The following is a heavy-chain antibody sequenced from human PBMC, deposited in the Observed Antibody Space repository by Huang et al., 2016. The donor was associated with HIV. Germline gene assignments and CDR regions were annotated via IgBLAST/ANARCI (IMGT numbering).Heavy chain of an antibody. Sequence: EVQLVESGGIVIQPGGSLRLSCTASGFTFSDYNMQWVRQAPGKGLEWLSIISSDGGHTSYADSVKGRFTISRDNTKNSLYLQMSSLRTEDTALYHCAKDDRGGSIDYWGQGTLVTVSS. CDR2: ISSDGGHT. CDR3: AKDDRGGSIDY. V-gene: IGHV3-43*01. CDR1: GFTFSDYN. D-gene: IGHD2-15*01. J-gene: IGHJ4*02.